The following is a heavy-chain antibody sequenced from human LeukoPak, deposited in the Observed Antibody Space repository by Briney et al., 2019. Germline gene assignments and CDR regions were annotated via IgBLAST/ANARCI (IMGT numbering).Heavy chain of an antibody. V-gene: IGHV1-8*01. Sequence: GASVEVSCKASGNTFTSYDINWVRQATGQGLEWMGWMNPNSGITGYAQKFQGRLTMTRNTSIGTAYMELSSLRSEDTAVYYCARPRQPWSYGMDVWGQGTTVTVSS. J-gene: IGHJ6*02. CDR3: ARPRQPWSYGMDV. CDR2: MNPNSGIT. D-gene: IGHD5-18*01. CDR1: GNTFTSYD.